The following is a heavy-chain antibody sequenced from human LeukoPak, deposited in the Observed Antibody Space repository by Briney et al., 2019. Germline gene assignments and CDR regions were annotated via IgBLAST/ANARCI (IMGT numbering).Heavy chain of an antibody. D-gene: IGHD6-13*01. CDR3: AKVPQWSSFRFFDY. CDR1: GFTFSSYA. J-gene: IGHJ4*02. V-gene: IGHV3-23*01. CDR2: ISGSGGIT. Sequence: GGSLRLSCAASGFTFSSYAMSWVRQAPGKGLEWVSAISGSGGITSYADSVKGRFTISRDNSKNTLYLQMNSLRAEDTAVYYCAKVPQWSSFRFFDYWGQGTLVTVSS.